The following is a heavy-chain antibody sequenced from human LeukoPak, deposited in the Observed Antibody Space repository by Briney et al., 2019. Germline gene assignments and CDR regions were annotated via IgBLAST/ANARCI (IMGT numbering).Heavy chain of an antibody. J-gene: IGHJ6*02. V-gene: IGHV3-48*01. Sequence: GGSLRLSCAASGFTFSSYSMNWVRQAPGKGLEWVSYISSSSSTIYYADSVKGRFTISRDNSKNTLYLQMNSLRAEDTAVYYCATVPQENYYGMDVWGQGTTVTVSS. CDR3: ATVPQENYYGMDV. CDR2: ISSSSSTI. CDR1: GFTFSSYS.